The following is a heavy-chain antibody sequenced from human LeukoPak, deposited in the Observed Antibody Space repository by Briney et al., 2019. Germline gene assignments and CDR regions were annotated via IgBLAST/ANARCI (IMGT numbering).Heavy chain of an antibody. CDR2: INPNSGGT. V-gene: IGHV1-2*02. CDR3: ARDQESDGSDY. D-gene: IGHD5-24*01. CDR1: GYTFTGYY. J-gene: IGHJ4*02. Sequence: ASVKVPCKASGYTFTGYYMHWVRQAPGQGLEWMGWINPNSGGTNYAQKFQGRVTMTRDTSISTAYMELSRLRSDDTALYYCARDQESDGSDYWGQGTLVTVSS.